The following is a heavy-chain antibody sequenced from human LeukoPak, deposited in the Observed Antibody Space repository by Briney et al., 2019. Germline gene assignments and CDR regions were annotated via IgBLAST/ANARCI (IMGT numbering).Heavy chain of an antibody. CDR2: ISYDGSNK. CDR3: ALGDPLDY. D-gene: IGHD4-17*01. CDR1: GFTFSSYG. V-gene: IGHV3-30*03. Sequence: GGSLRLSCAASGFTFSSYGMHWVRQAPGKGLEWVAVISYDGSNKYYADSVKGRFTISRDNSKNTLYLQMNSLRAEDTAVYYYALGDPLDYWGQGTLVTVSS. J-gene: IGHJ4*02.